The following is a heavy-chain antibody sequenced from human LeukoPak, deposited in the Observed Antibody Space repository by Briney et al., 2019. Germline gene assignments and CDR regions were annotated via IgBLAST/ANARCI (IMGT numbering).Heavy chain of an antibody. CDR3: VGGPHDGTHDFDN. J-gene: IGHJ4*02. V-gene: IGHV4-34*01. CDR2: INQGGTA. CDR1: GGSSSIKE. Sequence: PSETLSLTCVVYGGSSSIKEWSWIRQSPGKGLEWIGQINQGGTATYGASLKSRVTISGDMSKTQFSLRLTSVTAADTAVYYCVGGPHDGTHDFDNWGQGTLVTVSS.